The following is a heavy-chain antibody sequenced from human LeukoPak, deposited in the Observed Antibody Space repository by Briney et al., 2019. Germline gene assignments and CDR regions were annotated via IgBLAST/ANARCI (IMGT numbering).Heavy chain of an antibody. J-gene: IGHJ4*02. CDR1: GFTFSSYG. CDR3: ARDLPPYCSSTSCWFDY. V-gene: IGHV3-33*01. D-gene: IGHD2-2*01. CDR2: IWYDGSNK. Sequence: GRSLRLSCAASGFTFSSYGMHWVRQAPGKGLEWVAAIWYDGSNKYYADSVKGRFTISRDNSKNTLYLQMNSLRAEDTAVYYCARDLPPYCSSTSCWFDYWGQGTLVTVSS.